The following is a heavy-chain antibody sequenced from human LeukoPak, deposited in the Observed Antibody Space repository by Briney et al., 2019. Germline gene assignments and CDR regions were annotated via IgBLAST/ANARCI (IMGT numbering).Heavy chain of an antibody. J-gene: IGHJ4*02. CDR3: WGGDFGVVIASDY. V-gene: IGHV3-21*01. D-gene: IGHD3-3*01. CDR1: GFTFSSYS. CDR2: ISSSSSYI. Sequence: PGGSLRLSCAASGFTFSSYSMNWVRQAPGKGLEWVSSISSSSSYIYYAGSVKGRFTISRDNAKNSLYLQMNSLRAEDTAVYYCWGGDFGVVIASDYWGQGTLVTVSS.